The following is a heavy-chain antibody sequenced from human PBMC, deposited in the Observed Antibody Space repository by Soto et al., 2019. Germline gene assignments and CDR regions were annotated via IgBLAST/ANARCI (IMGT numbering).Heavy chain of an antibody. J-gene: IGHJ6*03. V-gene: IGHV3-23*01. CDR2: LTVTGDSA. Sequence: EVQLLVSGGGLVQPRGSLRISCAASGFRLSDSAVSWVRQAPGNGLEWVSSLTVTGDSAFYSDSVKGRFTISRDISKSTLYLQMNSLRAEDTAVYYCAKNGCSYPACYPYYYYVDVWGRGTTVTVSS. CDR3: AKNGCSYPACYPYYYYVDV. D-gene: IGHD2-15*01. CDR1: GFRLSDSA.